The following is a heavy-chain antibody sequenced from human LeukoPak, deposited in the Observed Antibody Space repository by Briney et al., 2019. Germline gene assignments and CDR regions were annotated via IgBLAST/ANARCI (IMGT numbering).Heavy chain of an antibody. CDR2: ISGSGGGT. J-gene: IGHJ4*02. V-gene: IGHV3-23*01. CDR1: GFTFSSHA. D-gene: IGHD6-13*01. CDR3: AKKAGAAAAGTGGYYFDY. Sequence: GGSLRLSCAASGFTFSSHAMSWVRQAPGKGLEWVSAISGSGGGTYYADSVKGRFTISRDNSKNTLYLQMNSLRAEDTAVYYCAKKAGAAAAGTGGYYFDYWGQGTLVTVSS.